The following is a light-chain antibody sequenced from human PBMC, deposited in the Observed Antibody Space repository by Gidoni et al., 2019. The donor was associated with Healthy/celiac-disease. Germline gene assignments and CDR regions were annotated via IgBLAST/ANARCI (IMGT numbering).Light chain of an antibody. Sequence: DFQMTQSPSSLSASVGDRVTITCQASQDISNYLNWYQQQPGQAPQLLIHDAVNLDTWVPSRVRGRGSGNDFPFPLRRLQPEDIATYYCPQYDNLPLTFGGGTKVEIK. CDR1: QDISNY. CDR2: DAV. CDR3: PQYDNLPLT. V-gene: IGKV1-33*01. J-gene: IGKJ4*01.